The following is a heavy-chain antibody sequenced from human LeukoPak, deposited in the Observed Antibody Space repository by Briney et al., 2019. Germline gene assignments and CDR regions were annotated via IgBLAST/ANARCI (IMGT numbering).Heavy chain of an antibody. CDR2: IIPIFGTA. V-gene: IGHV1-69*13. CDR1: GGTFSSYA. Sequence: ASVKVSCKASGGTFSSYAISWVRQAPGQGLEWMGGIIPIFGTANYAQKFQGRVTITADEPTSTAYMELSSLRSEDTAVYYCARDRDSGYDLGFDYWGQGTLVTVSS. J-gene: IGHJ4*02. CDR3: ARDRDSGYDLGFDY. D-gene: IGHD5-12*01.